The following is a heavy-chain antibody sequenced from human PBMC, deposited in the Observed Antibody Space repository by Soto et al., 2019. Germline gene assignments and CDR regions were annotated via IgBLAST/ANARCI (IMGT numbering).Heavy chain of an antibody. CDR3: AHRPTKVGAHGAFDI. CDR2: IYWDDDK. V-gene: IGHV2-5*02. Sequence: SGPTLANPTQPLTLTCTFSGVSLSTSGVGVGWIRQPPGKALEWLALIYWDDDKRYSPSPKSRLTITKDTSKNQVVLTMTNMDPEDTATYYCAHRPTKVGAHGAFDIWGQGTKVTVSS. D-gene: IGHD1-26*01. J-gene: IGHJ3*02. CDR1: GVSLSTSGVG.